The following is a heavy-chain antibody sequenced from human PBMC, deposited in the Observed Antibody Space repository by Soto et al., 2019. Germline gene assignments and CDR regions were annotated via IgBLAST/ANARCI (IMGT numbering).Heavy chain of an antibody. CDR1: GFTFSSYG. CDR3: ASLSGSFVDY. D-gene: IGHD1-26*01. J-gene: IGHJ4*02. CDR2: IWYDGSNK. V-gene: IGHV3-33*01. Sequence: QVQLVESGGGVVQPGRSLRLSCAASGFTFSSYGMHWVRQAPGKGLEWVAVIWYDGSNKYYADSVKGRFTISRDNSKNTLYLQMNSLRAEDTAVYYCASLSGSFVDYWGQGNLVTVSS.